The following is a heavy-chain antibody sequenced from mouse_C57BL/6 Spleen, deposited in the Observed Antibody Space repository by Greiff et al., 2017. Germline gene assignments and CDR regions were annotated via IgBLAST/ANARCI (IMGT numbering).Heavy chain of an antibody. Sequence: VQLQQSGPELVKPGASVKISCKASGYTFTDYYMNWVKQSHGQSLEWIGDINPNNGGTSYNQKFKGKATLTVNKSSSTAYMELRSLTSEDSAVYYCARRGYYDYDAWFAYWGQGTLVTVSA. D-gene: IGHD2-4*01. CDR1: GYTFTDYY. CDR3: ARRGYYDYDAWFAY. V-gene: IGHV1-26*01. CDR2: INPNNGGT. J-gene: IGHJ3*01.